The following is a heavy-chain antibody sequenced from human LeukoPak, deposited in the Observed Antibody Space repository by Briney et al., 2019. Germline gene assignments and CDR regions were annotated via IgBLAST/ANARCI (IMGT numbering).Heavy chain of an antibody. D-gene: IGHD6-13*01. CDR3: ARGRRIAVAGTTPYYFDY. J-gene: IGHJ4*02. CDR1: GFTFSSYW. V-gene: IGHV3-7*01. CDR2: IKQDGSEK. Sequence: GGSLRLSCAASGFTFSSYWMSWVRQAPGKGLEWVANIKQDGSEKYYVDSVKGRFTISRDNAKNSLYLQMNSLRAEDTAVYYCARGRRIAVAGTTPYYFDYWGQGTLVTVSS.